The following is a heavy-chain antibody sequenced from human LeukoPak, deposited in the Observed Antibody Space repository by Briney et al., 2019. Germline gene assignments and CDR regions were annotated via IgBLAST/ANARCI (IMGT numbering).Heavy chain of an antibody. V-gene: IGHV3-21*01. CDR2: ISNSGSYI. J-gene: IGHJ4*02. CDR1: GFTFSGYS. D-gene: IGHD3-22*01. Sequence: PGGSLRLSCAASGFTFSGYSLNWVRQAPGKGLEWVSSISNSGSYIYYADSAKGRFTISRDNAKNSLYLQMNSLRAEDTAVYYCARDLGYYDSSGYPYWGQGTLVTVSS. CDR3: ARDLGYYDSSGYPY.